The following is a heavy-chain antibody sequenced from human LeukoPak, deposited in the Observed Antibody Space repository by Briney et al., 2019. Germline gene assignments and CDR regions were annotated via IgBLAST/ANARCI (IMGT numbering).Heavy chain of an antibody. CDR2: MNPINGNT. J-gene: IGHJ3*02. CDR3: ARVRPQYYDLSYAFDI. V-gene: IGHV1-8*01. CDR1: GFTFTNYD. D-gene: IGHD3-22*01. Sequence: GASVKVSCKASGFTFTNYDINWVRQATGQGLEWMGWMNPINGNTGYAQKFQGRVTMTRDTSISTAYMELSSLRSEDTAVYYCARVRPQYYDLSYAFDIWGQGTMVTVSS.